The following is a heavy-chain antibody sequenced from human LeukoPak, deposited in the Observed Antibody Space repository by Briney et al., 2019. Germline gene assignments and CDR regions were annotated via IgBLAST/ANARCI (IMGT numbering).Heavy chain of an antibody. CDR3: AAHYGGNSGY. D-gene: IGHD4-23*01. CDR1: GFIFSDYY. V-gene: IGHV3-11*01. CDR2: ISGSGTTI. Sequence: TGGSLRLSCAAPGFIFSDYYMSWIRQAPGKGLEWVSYISGSGTTIKYADSMKGRFTISRDNAKRSLYLHMNSLRAEDTAVYYCAAHYGGNSGYWGQGTLVTVSS. J-gene: IGHJ4*02.